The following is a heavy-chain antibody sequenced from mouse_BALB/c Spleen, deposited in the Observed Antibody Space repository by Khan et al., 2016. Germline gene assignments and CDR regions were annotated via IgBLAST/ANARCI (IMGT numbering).Heavy chain of an antibody. J-gene: IGHJ1*01. CDR3: ARYRYYYGSSRYFDV. CDR2: INTYSGES. D-gene: IGHD1-1*01. V-gene: IGHV9-3-1*01. Sequence: QIQLVQSGPELKKPGKTVKISCKASGYTFTNYGMNWVKQAPGKGLKWMGWINTYSGESTYADDFKGRFAFSLETSVNTAYLQINNLKNEDTATYSCARYRYYYGSSRYFDVWGAGTTVTVSS. CDR1: GYTFTNYG.